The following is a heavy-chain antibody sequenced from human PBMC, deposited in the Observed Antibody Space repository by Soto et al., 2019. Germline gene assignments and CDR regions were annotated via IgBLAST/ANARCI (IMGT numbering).Heavy chain of an antibody. CDR1: GYTFTSYD. Sequence: QVQLVQSGAEVKASGASVKVSCKASGYTFTSYDINWVRQATGQGREWMGWMNPSSGNTGYAQKFQGRVSMTRNTSISTAYMELSSLRSEDTAVYYCTGANGHATSWGQGTLVTVPS. CDR2: MNPSSGNT. D-gene: IGHD5-12*01. V-gene: IGHV1-8*01. CDR3: TGANGHATS. J-gene: IGHJ5*02.